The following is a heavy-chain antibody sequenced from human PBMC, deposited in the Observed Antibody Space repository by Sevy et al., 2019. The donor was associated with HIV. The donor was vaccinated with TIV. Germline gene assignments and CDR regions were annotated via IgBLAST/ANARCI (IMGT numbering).Heavy chain of an antibody. CDR2: ISSSSSYI. CDR3: ARDLGAAAGLDY. J-gene: IGHJ4*02. Sequence: GGSLRLSCAASGFTFSSYSMNWVRQAPGKGLEWVSSISSSSSYIYYADSVKGRFTISRDNAKNSLYMQMNSLRAEDTAVYYCARDLGAAAGLDYWGQGILVTVSS. CDR1: GFTFSSYS. D-gene: IGHD6-13*01. V-gene: IGHV3-21*01.